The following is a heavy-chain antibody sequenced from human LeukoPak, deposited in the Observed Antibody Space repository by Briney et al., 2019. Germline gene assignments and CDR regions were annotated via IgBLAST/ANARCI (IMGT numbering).Heavy chain of an antibody. CDR1: GFTFSSYS. CDR3: AYSSGWYHYFDY. CDR2: ISSSSYI. D-gene: IGHD6-19*01. J-gene: IGHJ4*02. Sequence: GGSLRLSCAASGFTFSSYSMNWVRQAPGKGPEWVSSISSSSYIYYADSVKGRFTISRDNAKNSLYLQMNSLRAEDTAVYYCAYSSGWYHYFDYWGQGTLVTVSS. V-gene: IGHV3-21*01.